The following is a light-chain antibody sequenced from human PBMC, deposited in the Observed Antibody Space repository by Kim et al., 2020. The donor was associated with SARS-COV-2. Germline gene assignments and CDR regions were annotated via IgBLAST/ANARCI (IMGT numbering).Light chain of an antibody. J-gene: IGKJ2*04. CDR2: GAS. CDR3: QQDNNWPPGGS. V-gene: IGKV3-15*01. CDR1: QSVSSK. Sequence: PGERATLSCRASQSVSSKLAWYQQKPGQAPRLLIYGASTRATGIPARFSGRGSGPEFTLTNSSLQAEDFAAYYCQQDNNWPPGGSFGQGTKLEI.